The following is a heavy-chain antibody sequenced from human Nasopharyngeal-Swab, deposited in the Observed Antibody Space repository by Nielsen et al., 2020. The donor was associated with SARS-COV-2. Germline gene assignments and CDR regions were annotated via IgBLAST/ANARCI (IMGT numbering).Heavy chain of an antibody. V-gene: IGHV3-7*01. Sequence: WIRQPPGKGLEWVANIKQDGGEKFYVDSVKGRFTISRDNAKNSLYLQMNSLRAEDTAVYYCARDSPITIFGVVITTPVDYWGQGTLVTVSS. CDR3: ARDSPITIFGVVITTPVDY. D-gene: IGHD3-3*01. CDR2: IKQDGGEK. J-gene: IGHJ4*02.